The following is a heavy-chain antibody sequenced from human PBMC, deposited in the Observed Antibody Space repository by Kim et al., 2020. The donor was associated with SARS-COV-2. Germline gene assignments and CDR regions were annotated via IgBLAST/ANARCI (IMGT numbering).Heavy chain of an antibody. J-gene: IGHJ4*02. CDR2: IYYSGST. V-gene: IGHV4-59*12. Sequence: SETLSLTCTVSGASISSSYWTWIRQPPGKGLEWIGYIYYSGSTNYNPSLKSRVSISLDTSKNHFSLFLSSVTAADTAVYYCASMKVGATPFDHWGQGTLVTVSS. CDR3: ASMKVGATPFDH. D-gene: IGHD1-26*01. CDR1: GASISSSY.